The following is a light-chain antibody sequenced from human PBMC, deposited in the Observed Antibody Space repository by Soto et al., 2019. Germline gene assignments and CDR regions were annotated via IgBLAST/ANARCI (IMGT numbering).Light chain of an antibody. CDR1: QIISNY. CDR3: QQSYSAPFT. V-gene: IGKV1-39*01. J-gene: IGKJ4*01. CDR2: AAS. Sequence: DIHITQSPSSLSASVGDRVTITCRASQIISNYFNWYQQKPGKAPKLLIYAASSLQSGVPSRFSGSGSGTDFTLTISSLQPEDFATYYCQQSYSAPFTFGGGTKVEIK.